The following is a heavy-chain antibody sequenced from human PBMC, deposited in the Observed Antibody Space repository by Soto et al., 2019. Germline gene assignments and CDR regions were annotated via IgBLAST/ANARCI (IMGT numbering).Heavy chain of an antibody. CDR2: IDPGDSYI. CDR1: GYVFTTYW. V-gene: IGHV5-10-1*01. CDR3: ARVRVSAFYDNWFDP. D-gene: IGHD3-10*01. J-gene: IGHJ5*02. Sequence: GESLKISCQGSGYVFTTYWITWVRQMPGKGLEWMGRIDPGDSYINYSPSFQGHATISVDNSINTAYLQFHSLKASDTAIYYCARVRVSAFYDNWFDPWGQGTLVTVSS.